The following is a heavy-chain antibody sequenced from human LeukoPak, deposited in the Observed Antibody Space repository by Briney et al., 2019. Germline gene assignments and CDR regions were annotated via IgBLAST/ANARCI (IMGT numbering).Heavy chain of an antibody. Sequence: PSETLSLTCTVSGGSISSNSYYWGWIRQPPGKGLEWIGSIYYSGSTYYNPSLKNRLTISVDTSKNQFSLKLSSVTAADTAVYYCARTRYYYGSRSYGAPYYFDYWGQGTLVTVSS. CDR1: GGSISSNSYY. V-gene: IGHV4-39*01. CDR3: ARTRYYYGSRSYGAPYYFDY. J-gene: IGHJ4*02. D-gene: IGHD3-10*01. CDR2: IYYSGST.